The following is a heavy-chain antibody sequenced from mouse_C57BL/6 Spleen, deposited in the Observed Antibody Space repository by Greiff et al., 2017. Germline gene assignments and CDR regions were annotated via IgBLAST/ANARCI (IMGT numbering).Heavy chain of an antibody. D-gene: IGHD2-4*01. CDR1: GYTFTSYT. CDR2: INPSSGYT. Sequence: VQLQQSGAELARPGASVKMSCKASGYTFTSYTMHWVKQRPGQGLEWIGYINPSSGYTKYNQKFKDKATLTADKSSSTAYMQLRSLTSEDSAVYYWARRGDYDGGAMDYWGQGTSVTVSS. CDR3: ARRGDYDGGAMDY. V-gene: IGHV1-4*01. J-gene: IGHJ4*01.